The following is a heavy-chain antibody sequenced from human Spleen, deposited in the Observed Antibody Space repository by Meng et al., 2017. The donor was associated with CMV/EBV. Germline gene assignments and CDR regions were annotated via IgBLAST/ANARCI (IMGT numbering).Heavy chain of an antibody. Sequence: GESLKISCAASGFTFSRYWMHWVRQAPGKGLVWVSRINSDGSSTSYADSVKGRFTISRDNSKNSLYLQMNSLRAEDTAVYYCAKDGLYIAAAGTHADAWGQGTLVTVSS. CDR1: GFTFSRYW. D-gene: IGHD6-13*01. CDR2: INSDGSST. CDR3: AKDGLYIAAAGTHADA. V-gene: IGHV3-74*01. J-gene: IGHJ5*02.